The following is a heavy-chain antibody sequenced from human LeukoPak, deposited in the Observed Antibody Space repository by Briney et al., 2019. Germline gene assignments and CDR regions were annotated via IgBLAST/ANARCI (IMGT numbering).Heavy chain of an antibody. D-gene: IGHD3-16*02. CDR1: ELTVSNNY. J-gene: IGHJ3*02. Sequence: TGGSLRLSCAVSELTVSNNYMNWVRQAPGKGLEWVSVIYSGGTTNYADSVQGRFTISRDSSKNTVYLQMNRLRADDTAVYYCAREHYDYFWGTYRPYALDIWGQGTMVTVSS. CDR3: AREHYDYFWGTYRPYALDI. CDR2: IYSGGTT. V-gene: IGHV3-53*01.